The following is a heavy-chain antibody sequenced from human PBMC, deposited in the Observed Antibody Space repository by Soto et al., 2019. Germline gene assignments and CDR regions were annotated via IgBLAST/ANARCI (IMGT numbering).Heavy chain of an antibody. CDR1: GYTFPSYG. V-gene: IGHV1-18*01. J-gene: IGHJ5*02. Sequence: ASVKVSCKASGYTFPSYGISWVRQAPGQGLEWMGWISAYNGNTNYAQKLQGRVTMTTDTSTSTAYMELRSLRSDDTAVYYCGRGPYGDFPIWFDPWGQGTLVTVSS. CDR3: GRGPYGDFPIWFDP. D-gene: IGHD4-17*01. CDR2: ISAYNGNT.